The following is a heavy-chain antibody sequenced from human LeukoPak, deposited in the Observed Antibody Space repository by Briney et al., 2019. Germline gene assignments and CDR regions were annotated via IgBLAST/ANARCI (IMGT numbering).Heavy chain of an antibody. Sequence: GGSLRLSCAASGFTFSSYSMNWVRQAPGKGLEWVSSISSNSSYIYYADSVKGRFTISRDNAKNSLYLQMNSLRAEDTALYYCAKGVAAAGPTPFDPWGQGTLVTVSS. V-gene: IGHV3-21*04. CDR2: ISSNSSYI. J-gene: IGHJ5*02. D-gene: IGHD6-13*01. CDR3: AKGVAAAGPTPFDP. CDR1: GFTFSSYS.